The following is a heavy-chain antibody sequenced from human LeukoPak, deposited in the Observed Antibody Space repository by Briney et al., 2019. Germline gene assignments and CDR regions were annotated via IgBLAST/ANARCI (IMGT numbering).Heavy chain of an antibody. CDR2: INPSGGST. D-gene: IGHD5-18*01. Sequence: ASVKVSFKASGYTFNSYYMHWVRQAPGQGLEWMGIINPSGGSTSYAQKFQGRVTMTRDTSTSTVYMELSSLRSEDTAVYYCARGKDTVMGNRNYFDYWGQGTLVTVSS. V-gene: IGHV1-46*02. J-gene: IGHJ4*02. CDR3: ARGKDTVMGNRNYFDY. CDR1: GYTFNSYY.